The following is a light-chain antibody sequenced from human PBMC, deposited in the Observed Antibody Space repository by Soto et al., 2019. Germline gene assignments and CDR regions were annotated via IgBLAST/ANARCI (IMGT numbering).Light chain of an antibody. J-gene: IGKJ4*01. Sequence: EIVLTQSPGTLSLSPGERATLSCRASQSISSSNLAWYQQKPGQAPRLLIYGTSNRATDIPDRFSGSGSGTDFALTISRLEPEDFALYYCQQSGSSPLTFGGGTKVEIK. CDR3: QQSGSSPLT. CDR2: GTS. V-gene: IGKV3-20*01. CDR1: QSISSSN.